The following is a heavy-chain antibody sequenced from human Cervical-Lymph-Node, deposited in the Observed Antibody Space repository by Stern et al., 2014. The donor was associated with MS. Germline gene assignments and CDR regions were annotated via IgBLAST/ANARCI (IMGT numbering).Heavy chain of an antibody. J-gene: IGHJ4*02. Sequence: DQLVESGGGLVQPGGSLRLSCAASGFTFSSYWLYWVRQAPGKGLVWVSRINSGGRVTTYADSVKGRFTISRDNAKNALYLQMNSLRAEDTAGYVCARAYASGTYYLGYWGQGTLVTVSS. CDR3: ARAYASGTYYLGY. CDR2: INSGGRVT. V-gene: IGHV3-74*02. D-gene: IGHD1-26*01. CDR1: GFTFSSYW.